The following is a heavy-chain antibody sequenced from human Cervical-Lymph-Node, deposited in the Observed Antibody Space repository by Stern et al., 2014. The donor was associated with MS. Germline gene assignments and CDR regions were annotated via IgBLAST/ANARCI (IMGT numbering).Heavy chain of an antibody. D-gene: IGHD1-1*01. CDR3: ARVLSLATSDS. Sequence: VQLVESGAEIRKPGASVKISCEASGYTFTTYYMHWVRQAPGQGLAWVALFNPSGGKTTYAQRFQGIVTVTGDTSTSTVYMELTGLRSEDTAVYYCARVLSLATSDSWGQGTLVIVSS. V-gene: IGHV1-46*01. CDR1: GYTFTTYY. J-gene: IGHJ4*02. CDR2: FNPSGGKT.